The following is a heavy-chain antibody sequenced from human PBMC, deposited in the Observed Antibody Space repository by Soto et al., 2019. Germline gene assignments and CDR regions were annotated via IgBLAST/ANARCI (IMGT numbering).Heavy chain of an antibody. V-gene: IGHV3-30-3*01. CDR1: GFTFSSYS. J-gene: IGHJ6*02. CDR2: ISYDGSNK. D-gene: IGHD3-10*01. CDR3: AREPLYYNYYYGMDV. Sequence: PGGSLRLSCAASGFTFSSYSIHWVRQAPGKGLEWVAIISYDGSNKCYADSVKGRFTISRDNSKNTLYVQMNSLRAEDTAVYYCAREPLYYNYYYGMDVWGQGTTVTVSS.